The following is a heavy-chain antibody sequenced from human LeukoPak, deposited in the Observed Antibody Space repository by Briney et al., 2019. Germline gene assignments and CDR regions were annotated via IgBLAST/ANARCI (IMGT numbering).Heavy chain of an antibody. V-gene: IGHV4-39*01. CDR3: ARLQNRGYCSSTSRYIYFGDY. D-gene: IGHD2-2*02. CDR2: IYYSGST. Sequence: SETLSLTCTVSGGSISSSSYYWGWIRQPPGKGLEWIGSIYYSGSTYYNPSLKSRVTISVDTSKNQFSLKLSSVTAADTAVYYCARLQNRGYCSSTSRYIYFGDYWGQGTLVTVSS. CDR1: GGSISSSSYY. J-gene: IGHJ4*02.